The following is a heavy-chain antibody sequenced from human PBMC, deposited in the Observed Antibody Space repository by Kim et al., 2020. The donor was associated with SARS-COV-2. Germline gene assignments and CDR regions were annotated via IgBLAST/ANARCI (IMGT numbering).Heavy chain of an antibody. J-gene: IGHJ5*02. CDR3: TRPDYGDYQGDWFDP. D-gene: IGHD4-17*01. Sequence: ASVKGRHTITTEDSKNTAYLQMNSLKTEDTAVYYCTRPDYGDYQGDWFDPWGQGTLVTVSS. V-gene: IGHV3-73*01.